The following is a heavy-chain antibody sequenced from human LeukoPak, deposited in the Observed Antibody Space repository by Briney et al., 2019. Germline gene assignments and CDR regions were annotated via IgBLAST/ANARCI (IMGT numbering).Heavy chain of an antibody. Sequence: GRSLRLSCAASGFTFSSYGMHWVRQAPGKGLEWVAIIWNDESNKYYADSVKGRFTISGDNSKNTLYLQMNTLRAEDTAVYYCAKDRGSIAAGGSDYWGQGTLVTVSS. CDR1: GFTFSSYG. D-gene: IGHD6-13*01. V-gene: IGHV3-33*03. CDR2: IWNDESNK. CDR3: AKDRGSIAAGGSDY. J-gene: IGHJ4*02.